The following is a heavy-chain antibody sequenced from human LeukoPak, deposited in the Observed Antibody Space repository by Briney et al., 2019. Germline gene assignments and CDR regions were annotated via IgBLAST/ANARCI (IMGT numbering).Heavy chain of an antibody. Sequence: ASVKVSCKASGYTFTSYTMHWVRQAPGQRLEWMGWINAGNGNTKYSQKFQGRVTITRDTSASTAYMELSSLRSEDTAVYYCARDNRMGATDYFDYWGQGTLVTVSS. J-gene: IGHJ4*02. D-gene: IGHD1-26*01. CDR3: ARDNRMGATDYFDY. V-gene: IGHV1-3*01. CDR1: GYTFTSYT. CDR2: INAGNGNT.